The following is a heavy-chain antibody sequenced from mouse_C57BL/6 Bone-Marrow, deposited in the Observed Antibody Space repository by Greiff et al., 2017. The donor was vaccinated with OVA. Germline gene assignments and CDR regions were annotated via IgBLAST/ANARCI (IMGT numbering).Heavy chain of an antibody. CDR1: GYTFTSYW. CDR2: IDPNSGGT. J-gene: IGHJ2*01. V-gene: IGHV1-72*01. Sequence: VQLQQPGAELVKPGASVKLSCKASGYTFTSYWMHWVKQRPGRGLEWNGRIDPNSGGTKYNEKFKSKATLTVDKPSSTAYMQLSSLTSEDSAVYYCARPSSYYFDYWGQGTTLTVSS. CDR3: ARPSSYYFDY.